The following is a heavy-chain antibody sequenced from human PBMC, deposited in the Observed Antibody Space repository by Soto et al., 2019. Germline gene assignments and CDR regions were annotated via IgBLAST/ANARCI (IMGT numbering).Heavy chain of an antibody. Sequence: GGSLRLSCAASGFTFSDYYMSWIRQAPGKGLEWVSYISSSSSYTDYADSVKGRFTISRDNAKNSLYLQMNSLRAEDTAVYYCASSTVVRGVNGYFDLWGRGTLVTVSS. D-gene: IGHD3-10*01. CDR2: ISSSSSYT. CDR1: GFTFSDYY. J-gene: IGHJ2*01. CDR3: ASSTVVRGVNGYFDL. V-gene: IGHV3-11*06.